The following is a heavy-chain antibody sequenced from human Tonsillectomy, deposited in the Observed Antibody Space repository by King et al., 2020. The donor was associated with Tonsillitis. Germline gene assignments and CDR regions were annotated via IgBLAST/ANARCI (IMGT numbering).Heavy chain of an antibody. V-gene: IGHV1-2*02. CDR2: ISPNSGGT. CDR3: AKIGTAYGAFDI. D-gene: IGHD3-10*01. CDR1: GYTFTGYH. Sequence: VQLVESGAEVKKPGASVKVSCKASGYTFTGYHIHWVRQARGQGLEWMGWISPNSGGTNYAQMFQGMVTMTRDRSITTAYMELSGLSSDDTAVYYCAKIGTAYGAFDIWGQGTMVTVSS. J-gene: IGHJ3*02.